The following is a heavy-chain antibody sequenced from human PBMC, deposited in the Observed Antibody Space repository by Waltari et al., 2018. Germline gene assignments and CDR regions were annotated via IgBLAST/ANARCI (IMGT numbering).Heavy chain of an antibody. V-gene: IGHV1-46*01. CDR2: INPSGGST. CDR1: EYTFTSSY. D-gene: IGHD2-21*01. CDR3: ARDTGALWMDV. J-gene: IGHJ6*02. Sequence: QVQLVQSGAEVKKPGASVKISCKTSEYTFTSSYIHWVRQAPGQGLEWMGIINPSGGSTIYAQKSQGRVTMTRDTSTSTVYMELSSLRSEDTAVYHCARDTGALWMDVWGQGTTVTVSS.